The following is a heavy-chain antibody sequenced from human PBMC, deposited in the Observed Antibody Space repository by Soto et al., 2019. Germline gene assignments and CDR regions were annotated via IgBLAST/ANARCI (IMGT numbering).Heavy chain of an antibody. Sequence: PGGSLRLSCAASGFTFSSYGMHWVRQAPGKGLEWVAVISYDGSNKYYADSVKGRFTISRDNSKNTLYLQMNSLRAEDTAVYYCAKDPKPNDFWSGYYTYWGQGTLVTVSS. V-gene: IGHV3-30*18. CDR3: AKDPKPNDFWSGYYTY. D-gene: IGHD3-3*01. CDR2: ISYDGSNK. J-gene: IGHJ4*02. CDR1: GFTFSSYG.